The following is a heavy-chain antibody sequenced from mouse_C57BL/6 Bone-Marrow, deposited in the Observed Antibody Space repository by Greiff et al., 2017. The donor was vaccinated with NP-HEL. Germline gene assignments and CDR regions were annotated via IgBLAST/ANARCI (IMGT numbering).Heavy chain of an antibody. V-gene: IGHV1-5*01. Sequence: VQLKQSGTVLARPGASVKMSCKTSGYTFTSYWMHWVTQRPGQGLEWIGAIYPGNSDTSYNQKFKGKAKLTAVTSASTAYMELSSLTNEDSAVYYCTREIYYYGSSLYYAMDYWGQGTSVTVSS. CDR2: IYPGNSDT. CDR3: TREIYYYGSSLYYAMDY. J-gene: IGHJ4*01. D-gene: IGHD1-1*01. CDR1: GYTFTSYW.